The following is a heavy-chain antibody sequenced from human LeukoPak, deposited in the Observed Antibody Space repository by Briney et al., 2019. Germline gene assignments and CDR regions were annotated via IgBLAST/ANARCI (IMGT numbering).Heavy chain of an antibody. CDR1: GGSISSYY. D-gene: IGHD3-16*01. J-gene: IGHJ4*02. CDR2: IYYSGST. V-gene: IGHV4-59*01. CDR3: AGEWGQPDPYYFDY. Sequence: PSETLSLTCTVSGGSISSYYWSWIRQPPGKGLEWIGYIYYSGSTNYNPSLKSRVTISVDTSKNQFSLKLSSVTAADTAVYYCAGEWGQPDPYYFDYWGQGTLVTVSS.